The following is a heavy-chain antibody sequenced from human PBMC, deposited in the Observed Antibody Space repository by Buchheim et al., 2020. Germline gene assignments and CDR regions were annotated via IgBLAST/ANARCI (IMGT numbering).Heavy chain of an antibody. CDR3: TTEYYYDSSGYYYSEDAFDI. D-gene: IGHD3-22*01. CDR2: IKSKTDGGTT. Sequence: EVQLVESGGGLVKPGGSLRLSCAASGFTFSNAWMSWVRQAPGKGLEWVGRIKSKTDGGTTDYAAPVKGRSTIPRDDSKNTLFLQMNSLKTEDTAVYYCTTEYYYDSSGYYYSEDAFDIWGQGT. V-gene: IGHV3-15*01. CDR1: GFTFSNAW. J-gene: IGHJ3*02.